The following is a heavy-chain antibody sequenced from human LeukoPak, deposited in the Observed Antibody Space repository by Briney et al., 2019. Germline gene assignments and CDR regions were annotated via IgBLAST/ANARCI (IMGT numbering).Heavy chain of an antibody. J-gene: IGHJ1*01. CDR1: GGSIDSTNW. D-gene: IGHD2-15*01. CDR2: IHHDGRI. V-gene: IGHV4/OR15-8*01. CDR3: ARERSYCSGGSCYSRGLQH. Sequence: PSETLSLTCDVSGGSIDSTNWWNWVRQPPGKGLEWIGEIHHDGRINYNPSLKSRVTISVDTSKNQFSLKLSSVTAADTAVYYCARERSYCSGGSCYSRGLQHWGQGTLVTVSS.